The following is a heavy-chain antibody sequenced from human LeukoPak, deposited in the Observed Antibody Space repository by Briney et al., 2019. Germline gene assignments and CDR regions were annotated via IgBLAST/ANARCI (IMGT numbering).Heavy chain of an antibody. J-gene: IGHJ5*02. D-gene: IGHD6-13*01. V-gene: IGHV4-59*08. CDR2: MYYSGST. CDR1: SGSISGYF. Sequence: PSETLSLTCTVSSGSISGYFWSWIRQPPGKGLEWIGYMYYSGSTNYNPSLESRVTISVDTSKNQFSLRLSSVTAADTAVYYCARQVDIPAAAYNRVDPWGQGTLVTVSS. CDR3: ARQVDIPAAAYNRVDP.